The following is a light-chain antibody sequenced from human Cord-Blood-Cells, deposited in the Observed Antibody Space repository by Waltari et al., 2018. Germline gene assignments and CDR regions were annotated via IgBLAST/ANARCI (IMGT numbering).Light chain of an antibody. V-gene: IGLV2-23*01. CDR1: SSDVGSYNL. CDR2: EGS. Sequence: QPALTQPASVSGSPGQSITISCTGTSSDVGSYNLVSWYQQHPGKAPKLMIYEGSKRPSGVSNRFSGSKSGNTASLTISGLRAEDEADYYCCSYAGSSTYVFGTGTKVTVL. CDR3: CSYAGSSTYV. J-gene: IGLJ1*01.